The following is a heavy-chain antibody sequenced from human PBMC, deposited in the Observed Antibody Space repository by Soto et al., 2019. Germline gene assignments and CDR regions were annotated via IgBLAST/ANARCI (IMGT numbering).Heavy chain of an antibody. CDR2: IYYSGST. CDR1: GGSISSGDYY. CDR3: ARELRVVVPAAFDI. Sequence: TVSGGSISSGDYYWSWIRQPPGKGLEWIGYIYYSGSTYYNPSLKSRVTISVDTSKNQFSLKLSSVTAADTAVYYCARELRVVVPAAFDIWGQGTMVTVSS. V-gene: IGHV4-30-4*01. D-gene: IGHD2-2*01. J-gene: IGHJ3*02.